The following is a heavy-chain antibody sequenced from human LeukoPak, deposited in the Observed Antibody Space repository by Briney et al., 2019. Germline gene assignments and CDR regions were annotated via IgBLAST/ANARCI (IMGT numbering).Heavy chain of an antibody. Sequence: GGSLRLSCTASGFTFRSYGMHWVRQAPGKGLEWLAFIQSDGRNQYYADSVKGQFTISRDNSKNTLFLQMNNLRAEDTAVYYCASVAPADAFDIWGQGTMVTVSS. CDR1: GFTFRSYG. CDR2: IQSDGRNQ. D-gene: IGHD2-2*01. CDR3: ASVAPADAFDI. V-gene: IGHV3-30*02. J-gene: IGHJ3*02.